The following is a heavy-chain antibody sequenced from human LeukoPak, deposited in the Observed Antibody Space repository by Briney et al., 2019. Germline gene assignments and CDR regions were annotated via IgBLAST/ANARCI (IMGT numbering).Heavy chain of an antibody. CDR3: ARGRGLLYYYGSGSFMDV. D-gene: IGHD3-10*01. V-gene: IGHV4-34*01. Sequence: SETLSLTCAVYGGSFSGYYWSWIRQPPGKGLEWIGEINHSGSTNYNPSLKSRVTISVDTSKNQFSLKLSSVTAADTAVYYCARGRGLLYYYGSGSFMDVWGQGTTVTVSS. CDR1: GGSFSGYY. J-gene: IGHJ6*02. CDR2: INHSGST.